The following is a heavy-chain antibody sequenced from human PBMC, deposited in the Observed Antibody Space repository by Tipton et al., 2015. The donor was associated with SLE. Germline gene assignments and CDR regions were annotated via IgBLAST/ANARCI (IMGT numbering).Heavy chain of an antibody. Sequence: TLSLTCTVSGGSISSYYWSWIRQPPGKGLEWIGEINHSGSTNYNPSLKSRVTISVDTSKNQFSLKLSSVTAADTAVYYCASTYGDYVGWYFDLWGRGTLVTVSS. J-gene: IGHJ2*01. D-gene: IGHD4-17*01. CDR3: ASTYGDYVGWYFDL. CDR2: INHSGST. V-gene: IGHV4-34*01. CDR1: GGSISSYY.